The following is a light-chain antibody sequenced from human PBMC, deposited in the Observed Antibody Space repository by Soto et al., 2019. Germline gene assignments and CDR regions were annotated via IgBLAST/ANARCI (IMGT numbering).Light chain of an antibody. Sequence: QSALTQPASVSGSLGQSITISCTGTSSDIVNYNYVSWYQQHPGKAPKLIIYDVTHRPSGVSNRFSGSISANTASLTISGLQADDESDYYCSSYTVFGTGTKLTVL. V-gene: IGLV2-14*01. J-gene: IGLJ1*01. CDR2: DVT. CDR3: SSYTV. CDR1: SSDIVNYNY.